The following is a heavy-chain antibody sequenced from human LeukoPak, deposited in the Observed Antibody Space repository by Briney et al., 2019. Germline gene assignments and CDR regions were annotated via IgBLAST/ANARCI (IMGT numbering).Heavy chain of an antibody. CDR1: GYTFTGYY. CDR3: AREYRVDCSSTSCYFFDY. J-gene: IGHJ4*02. CDR2: INPNSGGT. D-gene: IGHD2-2*01. V-gene: IGHV1-2*02. Sequence: ASVKVSCTASGYTFTGYYMHWVRQAPGQGREGMGWINPNSGGTNYTQKFQGRVTMTRDTSISTAYMELSRLRSDDTAVYYCAREYRVDCSSTSCYFFDYWGQGTLVTVSS.